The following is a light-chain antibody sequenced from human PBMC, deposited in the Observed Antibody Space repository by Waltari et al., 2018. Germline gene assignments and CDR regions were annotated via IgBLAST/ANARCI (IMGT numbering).Light chain of an antibody. V-gene: IGKV3-20*01. Sequence: EIVLTQSPDTLSFCPGESATLSCRASQRISKYLAWYQQKPGQAPRLLIYHASSRSTGIPDRCRGSGFGTDFSLTISRLEPEDFSVYYCQHYVSLPATFGQGAKLEIK. CDR2: HAS. CDR3: QHYVSLPAT. J-gene: IGKJ1*01. CDR1: QRISKY.